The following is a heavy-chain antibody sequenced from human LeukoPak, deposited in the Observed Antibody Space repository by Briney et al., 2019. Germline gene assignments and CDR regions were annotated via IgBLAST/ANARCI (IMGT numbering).Heavy chain of an antibody. J-gene: IGHJ4*02. V-gene: IGHV3-33*01. Sequence: GGSLRLSCAASGFTFSSYGMHWVRQAPGKGLEWVAVIWYDGSNKYYADSVKGRLTISRDNSKNTLYLQMNSLRAEDTAVYYCAREGWLPSSLDYWGQGTLVTVSS. D-gene: IGHD5-24*01. CDR1: GFTFSSYG. CDR3: AREGWLPSSLDY. CDR2: IWYDGSNK.